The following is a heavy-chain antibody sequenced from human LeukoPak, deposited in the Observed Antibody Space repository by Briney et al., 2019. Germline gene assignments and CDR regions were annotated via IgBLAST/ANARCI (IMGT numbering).Heavy chain of an antibody. CDR1: GYTFTSYG. CDR3: ATQGDDYGFDY. J-gene: IGHJ4*02. CDR2: FDPEDGET. D-gene: IGHD4-17*01. V-gene: IGHV1-24*01. Sequence: ASVKVSCKASGYTFTSYGISWVRQAPGKGLEWMGGFDPEDGETIYAQKFQGRVTMTEDTSTDTAYMELSSLRSEDTAVYYCATQGDDYGFDYWGQGTLVTVSS.